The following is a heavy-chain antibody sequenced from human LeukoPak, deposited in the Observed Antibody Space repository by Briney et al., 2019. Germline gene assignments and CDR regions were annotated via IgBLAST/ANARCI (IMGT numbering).Heavy chain of an antibody. CDR3: ARAGGYYDSSGYRYNWFDP. CDR1: GGSISSGGSY. D-gene: IGHD3-22*01. Sequence: SSETLSLTCTVSGGSISSGGSYWSWIRQHPGKGLEWIGYIYYSGSTYYDPSLKSRVTISVDTSKNQFSLKLSSVTAADTAVYYCARAGGYYDSSGYRYNWFDPWGQGTLVTVSS. V-gene: IGHV4-31*03. CDR2: IYYSGST. J-gene: IGHJ5*02.